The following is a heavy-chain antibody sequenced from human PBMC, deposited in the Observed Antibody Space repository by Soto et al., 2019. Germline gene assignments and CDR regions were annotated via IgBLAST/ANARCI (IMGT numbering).Heavy chain of an antibody. D-gene: IGHD3-3*01. J-gene: IGHJ4*02. CDR2: ISAYNGNT. CDR1: GYTFTSYG. Sequence: ASVKVSCKSSGYTFTSYGISWVRQAPGQGLEWMGWISAYNGNTNYAQKLQGRVTMTTDTSTSTAYMELRSLRSDDTAVYYCARYYDFWSGYSNFDYWGQGTLVTVSS. V-gene: IGHV1-18*01. CDR3: ARYYDFWSGYSNFDY.